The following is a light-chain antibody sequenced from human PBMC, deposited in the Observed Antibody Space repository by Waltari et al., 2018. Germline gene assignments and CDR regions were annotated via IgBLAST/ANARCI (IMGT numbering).Light chain of an antibody. CDR2: QDN. J-gene: IGLJ2*01. V-gene: IGLV3-1*01. Sequence: SYELTQPPSISVSPGQTARLTCSGEKLADKYVSWYQQKSGQSPTLVIYQDNKRPSGIPERFSGPNSGNTATLTISETQTFDEADFYCQAWDITTKVVFGGGTKLTVL. CDR3: QAWDITTKVV. CDR1: KLADKY.